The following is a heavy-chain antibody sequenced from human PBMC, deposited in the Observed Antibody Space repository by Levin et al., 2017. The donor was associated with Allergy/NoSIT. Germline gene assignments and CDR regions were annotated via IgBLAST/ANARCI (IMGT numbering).Heavy chain of an antibody. V-gene: IGHV3-30*18. CDR3: AKEDYGSGSEIGY. CDR1: GFTFSSYG. J-gene: IGHJ4*02. Sequence: GGSLRLSCAASGFTFSSYGMHWVRQAPGKGLEWVAVISYDGSNKYYADSVKGRFTISRDNSKNTLYLQMNSLRAEDTAVYYCAKEDYGSGSEIGYWGQGTLVTVSS. CDR2: ISYDGSNK. D-gene: IGHD3-10*01.